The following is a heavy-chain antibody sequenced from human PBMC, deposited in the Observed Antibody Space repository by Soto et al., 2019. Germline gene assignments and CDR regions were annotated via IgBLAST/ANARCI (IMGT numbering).Heavy chain of an antibody. CDR2: IIRSFGTA. Sequence: QAQLLQSVAGVKKPGSSVKVSCKASGGTFRRYGISWVRQAPGQGLEWIGGIIRSFGTANYAQKFQGRVTITADESTNTVYMELNSLRSEDTAVYYCARDLTAWDAAFDYWGQGTLVTVSS. V-gene: IGHV1-69*01. CDR1: GGTFRRYG. J-gene: IGHJ4*02. CDR3: ARDLTAWDAAFDY. D-gene: IGHD1-26*01.